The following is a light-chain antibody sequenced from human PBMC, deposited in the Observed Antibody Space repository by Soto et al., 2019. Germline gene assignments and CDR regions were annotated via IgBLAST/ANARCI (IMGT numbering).Light chain of an antibody. CDR2: GAS. V-gene: IGKV3-20*01. J-gene: IGKJ2*01. Sequence: EIVLTQSPSTLSLSPGETATLSCRASQSVSSTYLAWYQQKPGQAPRLLIYGASSRATGIPARFSGSGSGTDFTLTISRLEPEDFAVYYCQQYGSSPDTFGQGTKLEIK. CDR1: QSVSSTY. CDR3: QQYGSSPDT.